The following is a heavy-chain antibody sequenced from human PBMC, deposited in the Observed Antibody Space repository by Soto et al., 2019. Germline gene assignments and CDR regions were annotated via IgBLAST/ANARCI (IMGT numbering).Heavy chain of an antibody. CDR1: GFTFSTYT. CDR2: ISGGGDSP. V-gene: IGHV3-23*01. D-gene: IGHD1-1*01. J-gene: IGHJ4*02. Sequence: EVHLWESGGGLVQPGGSLRLSCAASGFTFSTYTMSWVRQAPGKGLEWVSSISGGGDSPSYADSVQGRFTISRDNPKNTLYLQMNCLRAEDTALYYCAKARWSTANCYDPDYWGQGTLVTVSS. CDR3: AKARWSTANCYDPDY.